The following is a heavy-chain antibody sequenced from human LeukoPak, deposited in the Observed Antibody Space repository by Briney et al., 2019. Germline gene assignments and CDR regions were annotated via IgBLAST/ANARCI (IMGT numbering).Heavy chain of an antibody. CDR2: INNDGSST. D-gene: IGHD3-22*01. CDR3: ASAYYSDTTGFDY. J-gene: IGHJ4*02. V-gene: IGHV3-74*01. Sequence: GGSLRLSCAASGFTFSSYWMHWVRQAPGKGLVWVSRINNDGSSTSYADSVKGRFTISRDNAKNTLYLQMNSLRAEDTAVYYCASAYYSDTTGFDYWGQGTLVTVSS. CDR1: GFTFSSYW.